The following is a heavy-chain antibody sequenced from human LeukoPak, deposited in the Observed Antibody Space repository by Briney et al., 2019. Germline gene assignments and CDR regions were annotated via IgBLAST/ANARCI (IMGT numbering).Heavy chain of an antibody. CDR2: INHSGST. CDR3: ARPKDSSSWGFDY. CDR1: GGSFSGYY. Sequence: PSETLSLTCAVYGGSFSGYYWSWIRQPPGKGLEWIGEINHSGSTNYNPSLKSRVTISVDTSKNQFSLKLSSVTAADTAVYYCARPKDSSSWGFDYWGQGTLVTVSS. J-gene: IGHJ4*02. V-gene: IGHV4-34*01. D-gene: IGHD6-13*01.